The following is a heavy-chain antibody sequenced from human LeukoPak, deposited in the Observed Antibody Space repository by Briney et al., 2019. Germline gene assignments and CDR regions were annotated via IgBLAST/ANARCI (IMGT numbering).Heavy chain of an antibody. Sequence: ASVKVSCKASGYTFTSYDINWVRQATGQGLEWMGWMNPNSGNTGYAQKFQGRVTMTRNTSISTAYMELSSLRSEDTAVYYCARVTMIVVVSPFDYWGQGTLVTVSS. J-gene: IGHJ4*02. CDR2: MNPNSGNT. CDR3: ARVTMIVVVSPFDY. CDR1: GYTFTSYD. D-gene: IGHD3-22*01. V-gene: IGHV1-8*01.